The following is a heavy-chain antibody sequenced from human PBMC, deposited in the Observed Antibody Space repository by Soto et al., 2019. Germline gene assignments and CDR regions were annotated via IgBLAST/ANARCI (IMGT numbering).Heavy chain of an antibody. D-gene: IGHD4-17*01. CDR1: GFTFSSYS. CDR3: ARGPPNDYGDSGYYYYYGMDV. V-gene: IGHV3-21*01. Sequence: EVQLVESGGGLVKPGGSLRLSCAASGFTFSSYSMNWVHQAPGKGLEWVSSISSSSSYIYYADSVKGRFTISRDNAKNSLYLQMNSLRAEDTAVYYCARGPPNDYGDSGYYYYYGMDVWGQGTTVTVSS. J-gene: IGHJ6*02. CDR2: ISSSSSYI.